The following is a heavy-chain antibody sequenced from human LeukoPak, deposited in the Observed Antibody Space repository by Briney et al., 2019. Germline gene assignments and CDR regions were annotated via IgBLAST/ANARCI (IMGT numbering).Heavy chain of an antibody. CDR2: IIPIFGTA. J-gene: IGHJ3*02. V-gene: IGHV1-69*13. Sequence: ASVKASCKASGGTFSSYAISWVRQAPGQGLEWMGGIIPIFGTANCAQKFQGRVTITADESTSTAYMELSSLRSEDTAVYYCARGGSGVAFDIWGQGTMVTVSS. D-gene: IGHD6-25*01. CDR3: ARGGSGVAFDI. CDR1: GGTFSSYA.